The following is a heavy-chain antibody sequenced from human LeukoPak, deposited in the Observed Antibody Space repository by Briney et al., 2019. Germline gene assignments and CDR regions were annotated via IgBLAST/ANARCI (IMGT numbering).Heavy chain of an antibody. CDR1: GGSISSGDYY. CDR3: ARAMYYYGSGYVYFDY. J-gene: IGHJ4*02. D-gene: IGHD3-10*01. CDR2: IYYSGST. V-gene: IGHV4-39*07. Sequence: SQTLSLTCTVSGGSISSGDYYWSWIRQPPGKGLEWIGNIYYSGSTYYNPSLKSRVTISVDTSTNQFSLKLSSVTAADTAVYYCARAMYYYGSGYVYFDYWGQGTLVTVSS.